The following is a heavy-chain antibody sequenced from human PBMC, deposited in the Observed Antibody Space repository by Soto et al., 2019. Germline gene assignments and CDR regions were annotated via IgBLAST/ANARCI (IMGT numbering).Heavy chain of an antibody. D-gene: IGHD3-22*01. V-gene: IGHV1-69*13. CDR1: GGTFSSYA. J-gene: IGHJ4*02. CDR2: IIPIFGTA. Sequence: ASVKVSCKASGGTFSSYAISWVRQAPGQGLEWMGGIIPIFGTANYAQKFQGRVTITADESTSTAYMELSSLRSEDTAVYYCATPASGYYYYYFDYWGQGTLVTVSS. CDR3: ATPASGYYYYYFDY.